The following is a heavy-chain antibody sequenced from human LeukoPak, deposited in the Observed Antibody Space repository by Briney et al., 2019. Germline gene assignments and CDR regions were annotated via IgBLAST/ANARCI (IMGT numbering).Heavy chain of an antibody. CDR2: ISSGGNYI. J-gene: IGHJ4*02. CDR3: ARRAGAYSHPYDY. Sequence: GGSLRLSCAASGFIFSKYTMNWVRQAPGKGLEWVSCISSGGNYIHYADSVKGRFTISRDNSKNTLYLQMNSLRAEDTAVYYCARRAGAYSHPYDYWGQGTLVTVSS. CDR1: GFIFSKYT. V-gene: IGHV3-21*04. D-gene: IGHD4/OR15-4a*01.